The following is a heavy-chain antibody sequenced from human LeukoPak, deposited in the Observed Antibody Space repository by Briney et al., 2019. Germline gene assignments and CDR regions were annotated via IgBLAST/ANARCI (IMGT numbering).Heavy chain of an antibody. D-gene: IGHD5-18*01. CDR1: GGTFSSYA. Sequence: GASVKVSCKASGGTFSSYAISWVRQAPGQGLEWMGGIIPIFGTANYAQKFQGRVTITADESTSTAYMELSGLRSEDMAVYYCAVDPDTANWFDPWGQGTLVTVSS. CDR3: AVDPDTANWFDP. V-gene: IGHV1-69*13. J-gene: IGHJ5*02. CDR2: IIPIFGTA.